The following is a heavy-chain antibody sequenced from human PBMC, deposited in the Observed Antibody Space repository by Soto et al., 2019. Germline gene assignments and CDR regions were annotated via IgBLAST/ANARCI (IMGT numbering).Heavy chain of an antibody. CDR3: AKIEYCGGDCYSAEYFQH. Sequence: QVQLVQSGAEVKKPGSSVKVSCKASGGTFSSYAISWVRQAPGQGLEWMGGIIPIFGTANYAQKFQGRVTITADEAKSTAYMELSSLRSEDTAVYYCAKIEYCGGDCYSAEYFQHWGQGTLVTVSS. D-gene: IGHD2-21*02. V-gene: IGHV1-69*12. J-gene: IGHJ1*01. CDR1: GGTFSSYA. CDR2: IIPIFGTA.